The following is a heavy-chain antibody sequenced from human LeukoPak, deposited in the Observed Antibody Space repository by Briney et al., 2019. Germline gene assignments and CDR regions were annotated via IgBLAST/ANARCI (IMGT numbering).Heavy chain of an antibody. V-gene: IGHV3-21*01. J-gene: IGHJ4*02. CDR3: AREWELPPNFDY. CDR1: GFTFSSYS. Sequence: GGSLRLSCAASGFTFSSYSMNWVRQAPGKGLEWVSSISSSSSYIYYADSAKGRFTISRDNAKNSLYLQMNSLRAEDTAVYYCAREWELPPNFDYWGQGTLVTVSS. CDR2: ISSSSSYI. D-gene: IGHD1-26*01.